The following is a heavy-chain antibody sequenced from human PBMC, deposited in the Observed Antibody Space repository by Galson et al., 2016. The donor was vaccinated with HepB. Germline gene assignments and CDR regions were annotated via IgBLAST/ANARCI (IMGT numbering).Heavy chain of an antibody. CDR1: GFTVSSNY. CDR3: AKVTTVSTSLSNYAMDV. Sequence: SLRLSCAASGFTVSSNYMSWVRQAPGKGLEWVSIIHSGGTTYYADSVKGRFTISKDNSKNTLYLQMNSLRAEDTAVYYCAKVTTVSTSLSNYAMDVWGQGTTVTVSS. J-gene: IGHJ6*02. CDR2: IHSGGTT. D-gene: IGHD4-17*01. V-gene: IGHV3-53*05.